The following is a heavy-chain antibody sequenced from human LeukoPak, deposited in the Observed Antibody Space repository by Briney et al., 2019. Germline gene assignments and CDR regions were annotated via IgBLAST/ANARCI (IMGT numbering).Heavy chain of an antibody. V-gene: IGHV4-61*01. CDR2: VYYSGTT. Sequence: PSETLSLICTVSGGSVSSGNYYWNWIRQPPGKGLEWIGYVYYSGTTHYNPSLKSRVAISVDTSKNQFSLKLASVTAADTAVYYCARQYRNYDDRATLNYWGQGTLVTVSS. D-gene: IGHD4-17*01. CDR1: GGSVSSGNYY. CDR3: ARQYRNYDDRATLNY. J-gene: IGHJ4*02.